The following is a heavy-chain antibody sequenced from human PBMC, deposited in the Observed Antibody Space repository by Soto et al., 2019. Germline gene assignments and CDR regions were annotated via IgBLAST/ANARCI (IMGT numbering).Heavy chain of an antibody. CDR3: ARGSSSPYYFDY. V-gene: IGHV3-53*01. Sequence: EVQLVESGGGLIQPGGSLRLSCAASGFAVSRDYMSWVRQAPGKGLEWVSVIYSGGSTYYADSVKGRFTISRDSSTNTLFLQLNSLRAEDTALYYCARGSSSPYYFDYWGQGTLVTVSS. D-gene: IGHD6-6*01. J-gene: IGHJ4*02. CDR2: IYSGGST. CDR1: GFAVSRDY.